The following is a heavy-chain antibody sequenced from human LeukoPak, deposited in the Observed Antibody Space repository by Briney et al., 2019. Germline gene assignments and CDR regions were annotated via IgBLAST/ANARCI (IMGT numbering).Heavy chain of an antibody. D-gene: IGHD6-19*01. V-gene: IGHV3-23*01. CDR1: GFTLSSYA. CDR3: AKRLRAVAGTLGFAFDI. J-gene: IGHJ3*02. Sequence: GGSLSLSCVASGFTLSSYAMSWVRQAPGKGLEWVAAISGSGGSTYYADSVKGQFTITRDNSKNTLYLQMNSLRAEDTAVDYCAKRLRAVAGTLGFAFDIWGQGTMVTVSS. CDR2: ISGSGGST.